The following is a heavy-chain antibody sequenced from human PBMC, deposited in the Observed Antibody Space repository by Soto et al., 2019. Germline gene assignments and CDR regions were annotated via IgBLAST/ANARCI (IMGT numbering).Heavy chain of an antibody. Sequence: QVQLVESGGGVVQPGRSLRLSCAASGFTFSSYGMHWVRQAPGKGLEWVAVIWYDGSNKYYADSVKGRFTISRDNSKNTLYLQMNSLRAEDTAVYYCARGPQSSSGWYFDYWGQGTLVPVSS. CDR3: ARGPQSSSGWYFDY. CDR2: IWYDGSNK. D-gene: IGHD6-19*01. J-gene: IGHJ4*02. CDR1: GFTFSSYG. V-gene: IGHV3-33*01.